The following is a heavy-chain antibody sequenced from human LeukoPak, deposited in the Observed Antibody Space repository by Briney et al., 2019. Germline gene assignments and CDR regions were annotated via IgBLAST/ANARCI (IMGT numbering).Heavy chain of an antibody. CDR2: TYYRSKWHN. Sequence: SQTLSLTCAISGDSVSSNSAAWNWIRKSPSRGLEWLGRTYYRSKWHNDYSPSVKSRITVNSDTSKNQFSLKLSSVTAADTAVYYCARGHRRVSPSVGQLVEWHYMDVWGKGTTVTVSS. V-gene: IGHV6-1*01. J-gene: IGHJ6*03. D-gene: IGHD6-6*01. CDR1: GDSVSSNSAA. CDR3: ARGHRRVSPSVGQLVEWHYMDV.